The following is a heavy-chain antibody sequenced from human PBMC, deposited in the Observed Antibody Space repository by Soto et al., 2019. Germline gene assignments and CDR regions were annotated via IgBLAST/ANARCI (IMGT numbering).Heavy chain of an antibody. CDR3: ARGAMGNYYNDY. D-gene: IGHD3-10*01. J-gene: IGHJ4*02. V-gene: IGHV3-74*01. CDR2: IKGDGIST. Sequence: EVQLVESGGGLVQSGGSLRLSCAASGFTFSSYWMHWVRQAPGKGLVWVSRIKGDGISTNYADSVKGRFTISRDNAKDTVFRQMNGLSADETAVYYCARGAMGNYYNDYWGQGTLVTVSS. CDR1: GFTFSSYW.